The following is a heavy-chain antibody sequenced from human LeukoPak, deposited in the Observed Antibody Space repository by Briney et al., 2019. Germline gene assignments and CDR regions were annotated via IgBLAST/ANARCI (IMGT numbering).Heavy chain of an antibody. V-gene: IGHV3-74*01. CDR1: GFSLSGHW. J-gene: IGHJ4*02. Sequence: GGSLRLSCTASGFSLSGHWMHWARQLPGKGLVWVSRISPTGSTTSYADSVKGRFTVSRDNAKNTLYLQVNNLRAEDTAVYYCAXXPNSNWSGLDFWGQGTLLTVSS. CDR2: ISPTGSTT. CDR3: AXXPNSNWSGLDF. D-gene: IGHD6-6*01.